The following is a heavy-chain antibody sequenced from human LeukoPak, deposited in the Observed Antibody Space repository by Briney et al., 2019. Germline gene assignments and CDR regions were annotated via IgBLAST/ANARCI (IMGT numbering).Heavy chain of an antibody. V-gene: IGHV3-21*01. CDR3: ARDLTTFDY. CDR1: GGSISSSPYY. D-gene: IGHD4-17*01. J-gene: IGHJ4*02. CDR2: ISSSSSYI. Sequence: ETLSLTCTVSGGSISSSPYYWGWVRQAPGKGLEWVSSISSSSSYIYYADSVKGRFTISRDNAKNSLYLQMNSLRAEDTAVYYCARDLTTFDYWGQGTLVTVSS.